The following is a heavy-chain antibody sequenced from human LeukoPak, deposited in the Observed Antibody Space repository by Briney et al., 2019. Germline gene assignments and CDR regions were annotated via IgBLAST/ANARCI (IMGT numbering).Heavy chain of an antibody. D-gene: IGHD3-10*01. CDR2: ISHDGTNQ. CDR3: AQDVDPFGSGSYVEGFDY. CDR1: GFTLSSYG. J-gene: IGHJ4*02. Sequence: RPGGSLRLSCAASGFTLSSYGMHWVRQAPGKGLEWVAVISHDGTNQYYADSVKGRFTISRDNSKNTLYVQMNSLRAEDTAVYYCAQDVDPFGSGSYVEGFDYWGQGTLVTVSS. V-gene: IGHV3-30*18.